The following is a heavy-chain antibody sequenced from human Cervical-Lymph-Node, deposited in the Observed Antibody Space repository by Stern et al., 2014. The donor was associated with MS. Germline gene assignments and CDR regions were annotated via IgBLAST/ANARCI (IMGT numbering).Heavy chain of an antibody. D-gene: IGHD6-19*01. V-gene: IGHV5-51*03. CDR2: IFPDDSDT. J-gene: IGHJ4*02. CDR1: GYSFTTFW. Sequence: EVQLVQSGAEVKKPGESLKISCKGSGYSFTTFWIGWVRQMPGKGLEWMGIIFPDDSDTRYSPSFPGQVNISADKSTDTAYLQWSSLKASDTATYYCARPLGSGWTAGWYYWGQGTRVTVSS. CDR3: ARPLGSGWTAGWYY.